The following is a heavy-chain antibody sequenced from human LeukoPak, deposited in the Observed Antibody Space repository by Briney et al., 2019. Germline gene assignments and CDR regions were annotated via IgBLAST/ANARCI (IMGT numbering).Heavy chain of an antibody. Sequence: PGGSLRLSCAASGFTFSSDWMHWVRQAPGEGLVWVSRITNDASNTSYADSVKGRFTISRDNAKNTLYLEMSSLRAEDTAVYYCVRDSSVTRMDVWGKGTTVTVSS. J-gene: IGHJ6*04. CDR1: GFTFSSDW. V-gene: IGHV3-74*01. CDR2: ITNDASNT. D-gene: IGHD4-17*01. CDR3: VRDSSVTRMDV.